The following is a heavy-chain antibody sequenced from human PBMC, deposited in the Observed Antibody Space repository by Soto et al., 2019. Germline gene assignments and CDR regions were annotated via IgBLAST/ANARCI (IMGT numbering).Heavy chain of an antibody. CDR3: ARRPRLGQGPDY. V-gene: IGHV4-39*01. J-gene: IGHJ4*02. Sequence: QLQLQESGPGLVKPSETLSLTCSVSGGSISSSSYYWDWIRQPPGKGLEWIGSIYYSGSTYYNPSLKSRVIISVDTSKNKFSLKLNSVTAADTAVYYCARRPRLGQGPDYWGQGTLVTVSS. CDR1: GGSISSSSYY. CDR2: IYYSGST. D-gene: IGHD2-21*01.